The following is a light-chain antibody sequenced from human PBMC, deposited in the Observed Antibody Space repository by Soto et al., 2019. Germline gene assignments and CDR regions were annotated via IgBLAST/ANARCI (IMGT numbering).Light chain of an antibody. CDR1: NIGSKN. CDR3: QVWDSDVLHHV. J-gene: IGLJ1*01. Sequence: SYELTQSPSVSVAPGQTSRITCGGNNIGSKNVHWFQQRPGQAPVLVVFDDDDRPSGIPDRFSGSNSGNTATLTISRVEAGDEADDYCQVWDSDVLHHVFGTGTKLTVL. CDR2: DDD. V-gene: IGLV3-21*02.